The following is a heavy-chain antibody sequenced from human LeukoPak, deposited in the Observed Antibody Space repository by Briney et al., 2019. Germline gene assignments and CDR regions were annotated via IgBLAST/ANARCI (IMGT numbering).Heavy chain of an antibody. Sequence: ASVKVSCKASGYTFTSYGISWVRQAPGQGLEWMGWINPNSGGTNYAQKFQGRVTMTRDTSISTAYMELSRLRSDDTAVYYCARGSGSYSFGFDYWGQGTLVTVSS. CDR3: ARGSGSYSFGFDY. CDR2: INPNSGGT. CDR1: GYTFTSYG. D-gene: IGHD1-26*01. V-gene: IGHV1-2*02. J-gene: IGHJ4*02.